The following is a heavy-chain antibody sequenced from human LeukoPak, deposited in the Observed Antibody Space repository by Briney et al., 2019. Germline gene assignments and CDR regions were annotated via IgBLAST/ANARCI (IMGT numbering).Heavy chain of an antibody. J-gene: IGHJ4*02. CDR3: AREGSHSPVDYFDY. CDR2: VWYDGSNK. CDR1: GFTFSSYG. V-gene: IGHV3-33*01. D-gene: IGHD1-26*01. Sequence: PGGSLRLSCAASGFTFSSYGMHWVRQAPGKGLEWVAVVWYDGSNKYYADSVKGRFTISRDNSKNTLYLQMNSLRAEDTAVYYCAREGSHSPVDYFDYWGQGTLVTVSS.